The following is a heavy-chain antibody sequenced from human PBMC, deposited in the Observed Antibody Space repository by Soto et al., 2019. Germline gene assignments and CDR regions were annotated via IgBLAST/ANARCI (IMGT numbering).Heavy chain of an antibody. CDR2: ISGSGGST. J-gene: IGHJ4*02. Sequence: GGSLRLSCAASGFTFSSYAMSWVRQAPGKGLEWVSAISGSGGSTYYADSMKGRFTISRDNSKNTLYLQMNSLRAEDTAVYYCAKEGEHSSGWANFDYWGQGTLVTVSS. CDR3: AKEGEHSSGWANFDY. D-gene: IGHD6-19*01. CDR1: GFTFSSYA. V-gene: IGHV3-23*01.